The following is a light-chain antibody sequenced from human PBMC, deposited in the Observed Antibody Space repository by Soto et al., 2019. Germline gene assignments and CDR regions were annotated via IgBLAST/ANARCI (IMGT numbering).Light chain of an antibody. CDR3: QQYNSYPST. CDR1: QSISSW. V-gene: IGKV1-5*03. CDR2: KAS. J-gene: IGKJ3*01. Sequence: DIQMTQSPSTLSASVGDRVTITCRASQSISSWLAWYQRKPGKAPKLLIYKASSFESGVPSSFSGSGSGTEFTLTISSLQPDDFATYYCQQYNSYPSTFGPGTKVDIK.